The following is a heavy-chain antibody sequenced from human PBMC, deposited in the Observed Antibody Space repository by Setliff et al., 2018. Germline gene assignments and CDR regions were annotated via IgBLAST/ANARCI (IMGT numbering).Heavy chain of an antibody. CDR2: INHSGST. CDR1: GGSFSDRF. Sequence: SETLSLTCTVYGGSFSDRFWSWIRQPPGKGLEWIGEINHSGSTNYNPSLKSRVTISVDASKNQFSLKLTSVTAADTAVYFCARVTHIWFGDLVTFDDAFDVWGQGTMVTVSS. V-gene: IGHV4-34*01. D-gene: IGHD3-10*01. J-gene: IGHJ3*01. CDR3: ARVTHIWFGDLVTFDDAFDV.